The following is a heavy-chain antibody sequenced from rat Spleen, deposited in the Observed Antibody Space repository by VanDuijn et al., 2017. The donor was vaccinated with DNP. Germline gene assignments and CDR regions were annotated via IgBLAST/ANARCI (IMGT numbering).Heavy chain of an antibody. J-gene: IGHJ4*01. D-gene: IGHD5-1*01. CDR3: ARSGRAMDA. Sequence: QVQLKESGPGLVQPSQTLSLTCTVSGFSLTSYHVHWVRQPPGKGLEWMGRIQSGGSTDYNSALKSRLSISRDTSKSQVFLKMNSVQTEDTDMYFCARSGRAMDAWGQGTSVTVSS. CDR2: IQSGGST. V-gene: IGHV2-27*01. CDR1: GFSLTSYH.